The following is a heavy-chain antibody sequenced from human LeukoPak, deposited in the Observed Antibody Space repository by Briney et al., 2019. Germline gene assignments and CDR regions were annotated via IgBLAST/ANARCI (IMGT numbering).Heavy chain of an antibody. J-gene: IGHJ4*02. CDR1: GFTFSTYW. CDR2: ISSDGSIA. Sequence: GGSLRLSCAASGFTFSTYWMHWVRQAPGKGLVWVSRISSDGSIAINADSVEGRFTVSRDNAKNTLYLQMNSLRVEDTAVYYCARADYGGNSDFHYWGEGILVTVSS. CDR3: ARADYGGNSDFHY. V-gene: IGHV3-74*01. D-gene: IGHD4-23*01.